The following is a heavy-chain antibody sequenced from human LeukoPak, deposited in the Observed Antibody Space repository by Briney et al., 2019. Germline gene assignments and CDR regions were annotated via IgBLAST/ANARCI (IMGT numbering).Heavy chain of an antibody. J-gene: IGHJ2*01. V-gene: IGHV5-51*01. D-gene: IGHD2-21*01. CDR1: GYSFTTYW. CDR3: ARLAYPGPWHFDL. CDR2: IFPGDSDT. Sequence: GESLKISCKGSGYSFTTYWIGWVRQLPGKGLEWMGIIFPGDSDTRSSPSFQGHVTISADKSINTAYLQWSSLKASDTAIYYCARLAYPGPWHFDLWGRGTLVTVSS.